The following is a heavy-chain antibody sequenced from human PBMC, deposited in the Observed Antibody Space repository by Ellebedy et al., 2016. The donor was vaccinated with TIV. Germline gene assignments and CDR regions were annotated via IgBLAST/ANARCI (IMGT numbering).Heavy chain of an antibody. D-gene: IGHD6-19*01. CDR2: ISGSDGRT. Sequence: GESLKISCAAPGFNFSSYAMTWVRLAPGKGLEWVSAISGSDGRTYYADSVKGRFTISRDNSKNTLYLQMSSLRAEDTAVYYCAGGIGVAGTSLGYWGQGTLVTVSS. CDR3: AGGIGVAGTSLGY. CDR1: GFNFSSYA. J-gene: IGHJ4*02. V-gene: IGHV3-23*01.